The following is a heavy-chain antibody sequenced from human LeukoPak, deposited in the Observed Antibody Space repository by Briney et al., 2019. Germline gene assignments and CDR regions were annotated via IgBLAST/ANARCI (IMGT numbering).Heavy chain of an antibody. CDR2: ISWNSGSI. Sequence: GGSLRLSCAASGFTFDDHAMHWVRQAPGKGLEWVSGISWNSGSIGYADSVKGRFTIARDNAKNSLYLQMNSLRAEDTALYYCAKVFGSSGWFDYWGQGTLVTVSS. J-gene: IGHJ4*02. D-gene: IGHD6-19*01. CDR3: AKVFGSSGWFDY. V-gene: IGHV3-9*01. CDR1: GFTFDDHA.